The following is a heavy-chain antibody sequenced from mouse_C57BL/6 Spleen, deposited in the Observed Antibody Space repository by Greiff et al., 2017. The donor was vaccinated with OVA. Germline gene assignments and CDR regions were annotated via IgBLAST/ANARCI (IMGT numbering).Heavy chain of an antibody. D-gene: IGHD1-1*01. CDR1: GYTFTSYW. J-gene: IGHJ2*01. CDR3: ARGFTTVVEDYFDY. CDR2: IYPGSGST. V-gene: IGHV1-55*01. Sequence: VQLQQPGAELVKPGASVKMSCKASGYTFTSYWITWVKQRPGQGLEWIGDIYPGSGSTNYNEKFKSKATLTVDTSSSTAYMQLSSLTSEDSAVYYCARGFTTVVEDYFDYWGQGTTLTVSS.